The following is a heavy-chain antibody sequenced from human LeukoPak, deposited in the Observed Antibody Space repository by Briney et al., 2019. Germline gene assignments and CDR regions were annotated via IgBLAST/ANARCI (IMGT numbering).Heavy chain of an antibody. V-gene: IGHV1-69*02. J-gene: IGHJ6*03. CDR1: GGTFSSYT. Sequence: SVKVSCKASGGTFSSYTISWVRQAPGQGLEWMGRIIPILGIANYAQKFQGRVTITADKSTGTAYMELSSLRSEDTAVYYCARWAVLFVVVGDYYMDVWGKGTTVTVSS. D-gene: IGHD2-2*01. CDR3: ARWAVLFVVVGDYYMDV. CDR2: IIPILGIA.